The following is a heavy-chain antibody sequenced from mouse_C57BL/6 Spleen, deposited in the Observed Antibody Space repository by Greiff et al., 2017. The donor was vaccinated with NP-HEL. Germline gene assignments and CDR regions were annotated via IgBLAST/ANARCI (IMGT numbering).Heavy chain of an antibody. CDR3: ALNYYGSSQYYFDY. D-gene: IGHD1-1*01. J-gene: IGHJ2*01. CDR1: GYSFTDYN. CDR2: INPNYGTT. Sequence: VHVKQSGPELVKPGASVKISCKASGYSFTDYNMNWVKQSNGKSLEWIGVINPNYGTTSYNQKFKGKATLTVDQSSSTAYMQLNSLTSEDSAVYYCALNYYGSSQYYFDYWGQGTTLTVSS. V-gene: IGHV1-39*01.